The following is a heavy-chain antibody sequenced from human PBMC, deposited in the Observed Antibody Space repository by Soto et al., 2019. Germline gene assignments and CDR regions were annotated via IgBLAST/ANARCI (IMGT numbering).Heavy chain of an antibody. CDR3: ARRRGYDYGDGSGFC. D-gene: IGHD4-17*01. J-gene: IGHJ4*02. CDR2: IYYSGST. V-gene: IGHV4-39*01. Sequence: QLQLQESGPGLVKPSETLSLTCTVSGGSISSSSYYWGWIRQPPGKGLEWIGSIYYSGSTYYNPSLKSRVTISVDTSKNQFSLKLSSVTAADTAVYYCARRRGYDYGDGSGFCWGQGTLVTVSS. CDR1: GGSISSSSYY.